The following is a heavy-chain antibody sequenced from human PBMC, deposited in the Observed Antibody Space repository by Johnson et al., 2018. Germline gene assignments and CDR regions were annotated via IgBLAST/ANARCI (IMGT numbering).Heavy chain of an antibody. CDR1: GVTVSNNY. CDR2: IYDGDTT. CDR3: ARDRWLGDAFDI. Sequence: VQLVESGGGLVQRGGSLRLSCVASGVTVSNNYMSWVRQAPGKGLEWVSVIYDGDTTYYTDSVKGRFTISRDDSKNTLYLQMNSLRPDDSAVYYCARDRWLGDAFDIWGQGTMVTVSS. V-gene: IGHV3-66*02. D-gene: IGHD6-19*01. J-gene: IGHJ3*02.